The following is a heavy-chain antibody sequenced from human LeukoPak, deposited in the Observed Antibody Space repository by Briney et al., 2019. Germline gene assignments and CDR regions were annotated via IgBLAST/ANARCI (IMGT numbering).Heavy chain of an antibody. V-gene: IGHV4-38-2*02. D-gene: IGHD3-3*01. J-gene: IGHJ5*02. CDR3: ARYNYDFWSGYSKWFDP. CDR1: GYSLTSGYY. Sequence: SETLSLTCTVSGYSLTSGYYWGWIRQPPGKGLEWIASIFHSGSTFYNPSVKSRVTISVDTSKNQFSLTLRSVTAADTAVYYCARYNYDFWSGYSKWFDPWGQGTLVTVSS. CDR2: IFHSGST.